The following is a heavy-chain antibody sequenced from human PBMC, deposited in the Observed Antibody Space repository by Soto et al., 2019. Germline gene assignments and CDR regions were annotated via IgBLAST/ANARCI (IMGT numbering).Heavy chain of an antibody. Sequence: PSQTLSLTCAISGDSVSINSAAWNVIRQCPSRGLEWLGRTYYRSKWYNDYAVSVKSRITINPDTSKNQFSLQLNSVTPEDTAVYYCARSLRPKNWFDPWGQGTLVTVSS. CDR1: GDSVSINSAA. J-gene: IGHJ5*02. CDR3: ARSLRPKNWFDP. CDR2: TYYRSKWYN. V-gene: IGHV6-1*01. D-gene: IGHD4-17*01.